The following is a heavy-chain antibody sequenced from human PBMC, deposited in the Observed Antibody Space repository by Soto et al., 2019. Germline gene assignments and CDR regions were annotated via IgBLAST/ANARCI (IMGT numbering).Heavy chain of an antibody. Sequence: QVHLVQSGVEVKTPGASVKVSCQASGYTFFTYDIIWVRQAPGQGLERMGWISTYSGDTKYAQKFQGRVTMTTDTSTTTAYLDLRSLRSDDTAVYYCARHHGPTTSENWFDPWGQGTLVTVSS. CDR3: ARHHGPTTSENWFDP. V-gene: IGHV1-18*01. J-gene: IGHJ5*02. CDR2: ISTYSGDT. D-gene: IGHD5-12*01. CDR1: GYTFFTYD.